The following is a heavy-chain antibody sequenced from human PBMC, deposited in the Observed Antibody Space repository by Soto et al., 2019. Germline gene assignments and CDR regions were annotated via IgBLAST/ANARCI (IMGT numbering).Heavy chain of an antibody. J-gene: IGHJ4*02. CDR1: GFTFSSYG. CDR2: ISYDGSNK. D-gene: IGHD3-22*01. CDR3: AKDDSSGYYYILTPFTIDY. Sequence: GGSLRLCCAASGFTFSSYGMHWVRQAPGKGLEWVAVISYDGSNKYYADSVKGRFTISRDNSKNTLYLQMNSLRAEDTAVYYCAKDDSSGYYYILTPFTIDYWGQGTLVTVSS. V-gene: IGHV3-30*18.